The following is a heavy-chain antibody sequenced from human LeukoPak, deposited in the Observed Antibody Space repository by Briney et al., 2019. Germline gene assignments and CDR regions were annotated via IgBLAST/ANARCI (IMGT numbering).Heavy chain of an antibody. J-gene: IGHJ4*02. V-gene: IGHV5-51*01. CDR2: IYPGDSDT. D-gene: IGHD5-18*01. Sequence: PGESLKISCKGSGYSFSSYWIGWVRQMPGKGLEWMGLIYPGDSDTRYSPSFQGQVTISADKSITTAYLQWSSLKASDTAMYYCARRLGGYNYALDFWGQGTLVTVSS. CDR3: ARRLGGYNYALDF. CDR1: GYSFSSYW.